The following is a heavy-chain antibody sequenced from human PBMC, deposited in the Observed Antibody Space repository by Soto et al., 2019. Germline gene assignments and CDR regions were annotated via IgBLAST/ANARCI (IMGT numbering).Heavy chain of an antibody. Sequence: EVQLVESGGGLVKPGGSLRLSCAASGFTFSSYSMNWVRQAPGKGLEWVSSISSSSSYIYYADSVKGRFTISRDNAKNSLYLQMNSLRAEDTAVYYCARRRGLSCSGGSCYFDYWGQGTLVTVSS. V-gene: IGHV3-21*01. CDR2: ISSSSSYI. CDR1: GFTFSSYS. CDR3: ARRRGLSCSGGSCYFDY. J-gene: IGHJ4*02. D-gene: IGHD2-15*01.